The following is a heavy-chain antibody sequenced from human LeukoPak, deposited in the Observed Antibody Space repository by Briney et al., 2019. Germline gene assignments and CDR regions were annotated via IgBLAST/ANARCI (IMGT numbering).Heavy chain of an antibody. V-gene: IGHV3-74*03. CDR3: AQGGSPGALDY. Sequence: PGGSLRLSCAASGFTFSTYWMHWVRQAPGKGLLWVSRVNSDGSSTMYADSVKGRFTTSRDDAKNTLYLQVNSLRAEDTAVYYCAQGGSPGALDYWGRGTLVTVSS. J-gene: IGHJ4*02. CDR1: GFTFSTYW. CDR2: VNSDGSST. D-gene: IGHD2-15*01.